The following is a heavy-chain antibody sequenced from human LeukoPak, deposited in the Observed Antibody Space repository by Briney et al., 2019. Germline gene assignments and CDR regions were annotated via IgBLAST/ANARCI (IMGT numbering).Heavy chain of an antibody. CDR3: AREDAYYYYMDV. V-gene: IGHV1-18*01. J-gene: IGHJ6*03. Sequence: ASVKVSCKASGYTSTSYGISWVRQAPGQGLEWMGWISAYNGNTNYAQKLQGRVTMTTDTSTSTAYMELRSLRSDDTAVYFCAREDAYYYYMDVWGKGTTVTVSS. CDR2: ISAYNGNT. CDR1: GYTSTSYG.